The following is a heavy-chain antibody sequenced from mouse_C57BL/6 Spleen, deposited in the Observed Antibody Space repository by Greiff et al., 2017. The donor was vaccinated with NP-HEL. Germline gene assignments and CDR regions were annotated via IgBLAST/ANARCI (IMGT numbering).Heavy chain of an antibody. CDR1: GFSLTSYG. CDR3: ARKGDVGYFDV. CDR2: IWSGGST. V-gene: IGHV2-2*01. J-gene: IGHJ1*03. Sequence: VQLQESGPGLVQPSQSLSITCTVSGFSLTSYGVHWVRQSPGKGLEWLGVIWSGGSTDYNAAFISRLSISKDNSKSQVFFKMNSLQADDTAIYYCARKGDVGYFDVWGTGTTVTVSS. D-gene: IGHD3-3*01.